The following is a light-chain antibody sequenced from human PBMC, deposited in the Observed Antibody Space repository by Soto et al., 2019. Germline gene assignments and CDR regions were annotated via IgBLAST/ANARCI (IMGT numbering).Light chain of an antibody. CDR3: QQSYSTPN. CDR1: QSISSY. Sequence: DIQMTQSPSSLSASVGDRVTITCRASQSISSYLHWYQQKTGKAPKLLIYAASSLQIGFPSRFSGSVSGTDFTHTISSLQHEDFATYYCQQSYSTPNFGPGTKVDIK. J-gene: IGKJ3*01. V-gene: IGKV1-39*01. CDR2: AAS.